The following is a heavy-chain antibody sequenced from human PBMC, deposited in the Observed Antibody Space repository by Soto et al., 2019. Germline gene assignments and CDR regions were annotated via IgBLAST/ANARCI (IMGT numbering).Heavy chain of an antibody. CDR3: ARVFLHDYSHYYFDY. D-gene: IGHD4-4*01. J-gene: IGHJ4*02. CDR1: GGTFSSYA. CDR2: IIPIFGTA. V-gene: IGHV1-69*13. Sequence: SVKVSCKASGGTFSSYAISWVRQAPGQGLEWMGGIIPIFGTANYAQKFQGRVTITADESTSTAYMELSSLRSEDTAVYYCARVFLHDYSHYYFDYWAQGNLVTVSS.